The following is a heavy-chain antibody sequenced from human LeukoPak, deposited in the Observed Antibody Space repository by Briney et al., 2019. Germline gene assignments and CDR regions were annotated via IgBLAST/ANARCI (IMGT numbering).Heavy chain of an antibody. CDR2: IYYSGST. CDR1: GGSISRYY. V-gene: IGHV4-59*01. CDR3: ARDPDY. J-gene: IGHJ4*02. Sequence: SKTLSLTCTVSGGSISRYYWSWIRQPPGKGLEWIGYIYYSGSTNYNPSLKSRVTISVDTSKNQFSLKLSSVTAADTAVYYCARDPDYWGQGTLVTVSS.